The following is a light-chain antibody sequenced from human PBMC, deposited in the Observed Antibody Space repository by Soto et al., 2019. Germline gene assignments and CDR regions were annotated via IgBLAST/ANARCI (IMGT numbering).Light chain of an antibody. CDR1: QSVSNS. CDR2: DAS. V-gene: IGKV3-11*01. CDR3: QQSYYWPDLT. Sequence: EIVLTQSPATLSLSPGERATLSCRASQSVSNSLAWYQQKPGRPPRLLIYDASNRATGVPARFSGSGSGTDFTLTIGSLEPEDFAVYYCQQSYYWPDLTFGGGTKVEI. J-gene: IGKJ4*01.